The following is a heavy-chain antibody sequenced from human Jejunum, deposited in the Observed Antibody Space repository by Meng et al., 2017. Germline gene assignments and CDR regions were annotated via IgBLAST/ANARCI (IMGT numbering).Heavy chain of an antibody. D-gene: IGHD1-7*01. Sequence: LQESGPGLVKPSPTLSLTCTVSGGSLRTGAYYWSWIRQHPGKGLEWIGYIYYTGSTFYNPSLKSRVSISLETSKNQFSLKVTSVTAADTAFYYCARLGITETIGGFDPWGQGILVTVSS. CDR2: IYYTGST. CDR1: GGSLRTGAYY. J-gene: IGHJ5*02. V-gene: IGHV4-31*03. CDR3: ARLGITETIGGFDP.